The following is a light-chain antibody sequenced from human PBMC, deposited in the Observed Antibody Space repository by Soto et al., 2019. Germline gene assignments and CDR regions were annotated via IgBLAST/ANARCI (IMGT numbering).Light chain of an antibody. CDR2: DVR. CDR1: SSDVGGYNY. Sequence: QSVLTQPASVSGSPGQSITISCTGTSSDVGGYNYVAWYQQHPGKAPKLMIYDVRTRPSGVSNRFSGSKSGNTASLTISGLQAEDEADYYCSSYSSSSTPVVLGGGTKVTV. J-gene: IGLJ2*01. V-gene: IGLV2-14*01. CDR3: SSYSSSSTPVV.